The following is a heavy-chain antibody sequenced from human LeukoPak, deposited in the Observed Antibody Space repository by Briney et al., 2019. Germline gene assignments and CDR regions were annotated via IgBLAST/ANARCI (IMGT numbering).Heavy chain of an antibody. CDR1: GAYVTTYS. CDR3: ARWGESEWAFAS. CDR2: FTLSGTA. D-gene: IGHD2-21*01. V-gene: IGHV4-59*08. J-gene: IGHJ4*02. Sequence: SETLSLTCIVSGAYVTTYSWNWIRQSPGKGLEWIGYFTLSGTASYSSSLKSRVTISRDTSKNQLSLKLTSVTAADTAVYYCARWGESEWAFASWGPGTLVTVSS.